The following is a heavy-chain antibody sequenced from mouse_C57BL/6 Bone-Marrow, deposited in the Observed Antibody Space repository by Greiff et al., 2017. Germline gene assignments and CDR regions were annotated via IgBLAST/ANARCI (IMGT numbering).Heavy chain of an antibody. Sequence: ESGPGLVKPSQSLSLTCSVTGYSITSGYYWNWIRQFPGNKLEWMGYISYDGSNNYNPSLKNRISITRYTSKNQFFLKLNSVTTEDTATYYCARDKGYDYDGGHWGQGTSVTVSS. J-gene: IGHJ4*01. CDR2: ISYDGSN. CDR3: ARDKGYDYDGGH. D-gene: IGHD2-4*01. V-gene: IGHV3-6*01. CDR1: GYSITSGYY.